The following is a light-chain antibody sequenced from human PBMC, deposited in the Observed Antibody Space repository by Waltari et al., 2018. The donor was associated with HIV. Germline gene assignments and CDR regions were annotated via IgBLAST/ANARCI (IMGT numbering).Light chain of an antibody. CDR3: QVWDSSTGV. V-gene: IGLV3-9*01. J-gene: IGLJ3*02. CDR2: RDS. Sequence: SYELTQPLSVSVALGQTAYITCGGNNIENKVVHWYQQKPGQAPVLVIYRDSTRPSGIPERFSGSNSGNTATLTISRAQAGDEGDYYCQVWDSSTGVFGGGTNLTVL. CDR1: NIENKV.